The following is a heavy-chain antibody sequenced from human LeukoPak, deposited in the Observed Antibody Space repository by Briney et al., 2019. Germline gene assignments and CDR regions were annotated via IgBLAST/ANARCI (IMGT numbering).Heavy chain of an antibody. CDR2: ISWNSGGI. CDR3: AKGKKMTGAGLFDH. J-gene: IGHJ4*02. V-gene: IGHV3-9*01. CDR1: GFTFDDYA. Sequence: GGSLRLSCAASGFTFDDYAMHWGRQAPGEGVGWVSGISWNSGGIGYADSVKRRFTISRDNAKNSLYLQMNSLRADDTALYYCAKGKKMTGAGLFDHWGRGTRVSVSS. D-gene: IGHD6-19*01.